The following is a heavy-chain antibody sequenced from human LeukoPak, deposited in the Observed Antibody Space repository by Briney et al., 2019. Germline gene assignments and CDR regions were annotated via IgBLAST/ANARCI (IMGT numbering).Heavy chain of an antibody. CDR2: IYPTGNT. V-gene: IGHV4-4*07. J-gene: IGHJ6*03. CDR1: GGAIISYY. Sequence: SETLSLTCSVSGGAIISYYWGWIRQPAGKGPEWIGRIYPTGNTDYNPSLKTRVTMSTDLPKKQFSLRLRSVTAADTAVYYCARLKFYDSTGYSPGYYMDVWGKGTAVTVSS. D-gene: IGHD3-22*01. CDR3: ARLKFYDSTGYSPGYYMDV.